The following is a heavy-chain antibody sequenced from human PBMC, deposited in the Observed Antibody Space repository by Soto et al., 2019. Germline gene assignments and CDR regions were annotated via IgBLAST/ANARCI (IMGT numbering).Heavy chain of an antibody. CDR2: FYYTGST. D-gene: IGHD3-22*01. Sequence: QVQLQESGPGLVKPSETLSLTCTVSGGSVSSGNYYWSWIRQPPGKGLEWIGYFYYTGSTNYNPSLKSRVTISRDASKNKFTLRLSSVTAADTAVYYCARSMHYSDGSNYSPFDYWGQGTLVTVSS. CDR1: GGSVSSGNYY. J-gene: IGHJ4*02. V-gene: IGHV4-61*01. CDR3: ARSMHYSDGSNYSPFDY.